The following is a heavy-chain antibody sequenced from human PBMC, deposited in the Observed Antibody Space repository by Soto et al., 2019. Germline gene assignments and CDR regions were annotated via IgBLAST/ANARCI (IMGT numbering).Heavy chain of an antibody. J-gene: IGHJ6*02. Sequence: EVQLLESGGGLVQPGGSLRLSCAASGFTFSSYAMSWVRQAPGKGLEWVSAISGSGGSTYYADSVKGRFTISRDNSKNPLYLKMNSLRAEDTAVYYCAKDVAPDYVWGSFSGLMDVWGQGTTVTVSS. V-gene: IGHV3-23*01. CDR2: ISGSGGST. CDR1: GFTFSSYA. CDR3: AKDVAPDYVWGSFSGLMDV. D-gene: IGHD3-16*01.